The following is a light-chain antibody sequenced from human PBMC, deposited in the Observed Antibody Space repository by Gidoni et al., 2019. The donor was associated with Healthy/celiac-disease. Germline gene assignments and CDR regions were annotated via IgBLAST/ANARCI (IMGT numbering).Light chain of an antibody. Sequence: QSVLTQPPSVSRAPGQRVTISCTGSSSNIGAGNDVHWYQQFPGTAPKVLIYGNSNRPSGVPDRFSGSKSGTSASLAITGLQAEDEADYYCQSYDSSLSGSVFGGGTKLTVL. CDR2: GNS. CDR1: SSNIGAGND. V-gene: IGLV1-40*01. J-gene: IGLJ3*02. CDR3: QSYDSSLSGSV.